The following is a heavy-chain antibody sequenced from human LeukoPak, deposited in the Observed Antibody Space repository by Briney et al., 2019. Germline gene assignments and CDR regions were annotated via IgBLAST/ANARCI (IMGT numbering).Heavy chain of an antibody. CDR3: ARVMMGATVTTFHYYCMDV. J-gene: IGHJ6*03. CDR2: ITSSSSHI. D-gene: IGHD4-11*01. Sequence: KSGGSLRLSCAACGFTFSHYSIDWVRQAPGKGLERVASITSSSSHIYYADSVEGRFTISRDNAKNEVYLQMNSLRAEDTAIYYCARVMMGATVTTFHYYCMDVWGVGTTVTVSS. CDR1: GFTFSHYS. V-gene: IGHV3-21*01.